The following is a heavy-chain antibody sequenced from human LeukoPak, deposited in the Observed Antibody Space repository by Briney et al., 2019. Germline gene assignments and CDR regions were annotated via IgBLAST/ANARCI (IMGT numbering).Heavy chain of an antibody. D-gene: IGHD6-13*01. CDR1: GDSISLSFYY. CDR2: VYYSGTT. CDR3: ARTTEAHSWQTRYYSYYMDV. V-gene: IGHV4-39*07. J-gene: IGHJ6*03. Sequence: SETLSLTCSVSGDSISLSFYYWRWIRQPPGKALEWIGSVYYSGTTSYNPSLKSRVTISVDMSKNHLSLRLRSVTAADTAMYYCARTTEAHSWQTRYYSYYMDVWGKGTTVTISS.